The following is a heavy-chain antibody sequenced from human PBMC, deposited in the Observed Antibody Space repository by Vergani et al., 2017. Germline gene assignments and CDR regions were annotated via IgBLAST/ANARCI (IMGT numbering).Heavy chain of an antibody. CDR3: ARGILTRPVDY. D-gene: IGHD2-15*01. CDR2: IYTSGST. V-gene: IGHV4-61*02. Sequence: QVQLPESGPGLVKPSQTLSLTCTVSGGSLSSGSYYWSWIRQPAGKGLEWIGRIYTSGSTNYNPSLKSRVTISVDTSKNQFSLKLSSVTAADTAVYYCARGILTRPVDYWGQGTLVTVSS. J-gene: IGHJ4*02. CDR1: GGSLSSGSYY.